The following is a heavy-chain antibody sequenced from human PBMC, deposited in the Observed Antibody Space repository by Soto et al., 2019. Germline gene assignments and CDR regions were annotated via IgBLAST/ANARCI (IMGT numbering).Heavy chain of an antibody. D-gene: IGHD4-4*01. J-gene: IGHJ6*02. CDR2: SPGDSDT. Sequence: SPGDSDTRYSPSFQGQVTISADKSISTAYLQWSSLKASDTAMYYCARHTTVTADYYYYYGMDVWGQGTTVTVSS. V-gene: IGHV5-51*01. CDR3: ARHTTVTADYYYYYGMDV.